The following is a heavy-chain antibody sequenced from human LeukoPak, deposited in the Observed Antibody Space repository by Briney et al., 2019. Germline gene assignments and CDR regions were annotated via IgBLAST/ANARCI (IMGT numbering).Heavy chain of an antibody. D-gene: IGHD3-10*01. CDR2: IKQDGSEK. CDR3: ARVPFVGSMVRGFDYYYMDV. CDR1: GFTFSSYW. J-gene: IGHJ6*03. V-gene: IGHV3-7*01. Sequence: PGGSLRLSCAASGFTFSSYWMSWVRQAPGKGLEWVANIKQDGSEKYYVDSVKGRFTISRDNAKNSLYLQMNSLRAEDTAVYYCARVPFVGSMVRGFDYYYMDVWGKGTTVTISS.